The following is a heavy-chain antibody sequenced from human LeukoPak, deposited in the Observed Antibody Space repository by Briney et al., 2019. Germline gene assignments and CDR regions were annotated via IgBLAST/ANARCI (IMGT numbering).Heavy chain of an antibody. J-gene: IGHJ4*02. D-gene: IGHD3-22*01. CDR3: ARRLSGYYGDY. CDR2: IYPGDSDI. V-gene: IGHV5-51*01. Sequence: GESLKISCKGSGYSFISYWIGWVRQMPGKGLEWMGTIYPGDSDIRHSPSFQGQVTISADKSISTAYLQWSSLKASDTAMYYCARRLSGYYGDYWGQGTLVTVSS. CDR1: GYSFISYW.